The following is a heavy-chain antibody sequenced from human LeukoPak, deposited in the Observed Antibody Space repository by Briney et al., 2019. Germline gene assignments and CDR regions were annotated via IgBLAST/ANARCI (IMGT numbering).Heavy chain of an antibody. D-gene: IGHD1-7*01. V-gene: IGHV3-23*01. CDR1: GFTFSSYA. CDR2: ISGSGGST. J-gene: IGHJ4*02. CDR3: AKGRGITGTTSAGY. Sequence: PGGSLRLSCAASGFTFSSYAMSWVRQAPGKGLEWVSAISGSGGSTYYADSVKGRFTISRDNSKNTLYMQMNRLRAEDTAVYYCAKGRGITGTTSAGYWGQGTLVTVSS.